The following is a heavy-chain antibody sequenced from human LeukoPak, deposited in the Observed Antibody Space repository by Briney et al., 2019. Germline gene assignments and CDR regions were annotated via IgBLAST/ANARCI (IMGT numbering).Heavy chain of an antibody. CDR3: ANLMTTVTAGPFDY. CDR1: GYTFTGYY. Sequence: ASVQVSCKASGYTFTGYYMHWVRQAPGQGLEWMGRINPNSGDTNFAQKFQGRVTMTRDTSLSTAYMELSRLRSDDTAVYYCANLMTTVTAGPFDYWGQGTLVTVSS. CDR2: INPNSGDT. J-gene: IGHJ4*02. D-gene: IGHD4-17*01. V-gene: IGHV1-2*06.